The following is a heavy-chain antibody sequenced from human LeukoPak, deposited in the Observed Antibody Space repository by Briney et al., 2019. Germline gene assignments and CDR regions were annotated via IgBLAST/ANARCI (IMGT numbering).Heavy chain of an antibody. CDR1: GGSFSGYY. CDR2: INHSGST. V-gene: IGHV4-34*01. Sequence: PSETLSLTCAVYGGSFSGYYWSWIRQPPGKGLEWIGEINHSGSTNYNPSLKSRVTISVDTSKNQFSLKLSSVTAADTAVYYCARGRIAAISSCFFDYWGQGALVTVSS. D-gene: IGHD6-6*01. CDR3: ARGRIAAISSCFFDY. J-gene: IGHJ4*02.